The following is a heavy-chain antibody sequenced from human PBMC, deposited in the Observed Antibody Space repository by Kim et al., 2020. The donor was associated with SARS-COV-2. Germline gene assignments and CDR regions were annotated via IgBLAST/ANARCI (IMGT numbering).Heavy chain of an antibody. CDR1: GFSFNSYA. J-gene: IGHJ4*02. CDR2: ISGSGGSA. CDR3: AKGSSASYYASYFYF. Sequence: GGSLRLSCAASGFSFNSYAMTWVRQAPGKGLEWVCTISGSGGSAYYAESVKGRFTISRDNSRNTFYLQMNSLTVEDTAIYYCAKGSSASYYASYFYFWGPGTVVTVSS. V-gene: IGHV3-23*01. D-gene: IGHD2-2*01.